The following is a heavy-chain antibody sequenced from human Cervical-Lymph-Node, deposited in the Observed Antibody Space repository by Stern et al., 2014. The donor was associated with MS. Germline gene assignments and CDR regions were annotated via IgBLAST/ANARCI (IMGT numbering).Heavy chain of an antibody. CDR3: AGAIGKYELLESFDM. CDR2: IYYSGTT. D-gene: IGHD1-1*01. V-gene: IGHV4-30-4*01. J-gene: IGHJ3*02. Sequence: QLQLQESGPGLVKPSQTLSLACAVSGASVGGGDWYWSWIRQPPGKGLEWLGHIYYSGTTYYKPSLKSRLIISLDTSKNQFSLNLTSVTAADTAMYYCAGAIGKYELLESFDMWGQGTMVTVSS. CDR1: GASVGGGDWY.